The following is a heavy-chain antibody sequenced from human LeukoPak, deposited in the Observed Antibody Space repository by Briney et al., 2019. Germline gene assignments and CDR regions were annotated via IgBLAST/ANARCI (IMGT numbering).Heavy chain of an antibody. CDR3: ARDSFGWLVRPGRGYYMDV. D-gene: IGHD6-19*01. V-gene: IGHV1-18*01. J-gene: IGHJ6*03. CDR1: GYTFTSYG. CDR2: ISAYNGNT. Sequence: ASVKVSCKASGYTFTSYGISWVRQAPGQGLEWMGWISAYNGNTNYAQKLQGRVTMTTDTSTSTAYMELRSLRSDDTAVYYCARDSFGWLVRPGRGYYMDVWGKGTTVTVSS.